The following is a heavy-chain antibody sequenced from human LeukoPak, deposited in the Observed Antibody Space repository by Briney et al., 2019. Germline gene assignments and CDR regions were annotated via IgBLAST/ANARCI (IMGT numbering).Heavy chain of an antibody. V-gene: IGHV3-33*01. CDR3: ARNDGYSSSWYYYYYYGMDV. CDR1: GFTFSSYG. J-gene: IGHJ6*02. Sequence: GGSLRLSCAASGFTFSSYGMHWARQAPGKGLEWVAVIWYDGSNKYYADSVKGRFTISRDNSKNTLYLQMNSLRAEDTAVYYCARNDGYSSSWYYYYYYGMDVWGQGTTVTVSS. CDR2: IWYDGSNK. D-gene: IGHD6-13*01.